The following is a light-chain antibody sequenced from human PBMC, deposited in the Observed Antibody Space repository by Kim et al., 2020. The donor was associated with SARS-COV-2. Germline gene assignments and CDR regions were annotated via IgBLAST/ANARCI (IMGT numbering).Light chain of an antibody. V-gene: IGLV4-69*01. Sequence: ASVRRTCTLSRGHSSYAIAWHQLQTEKGPRYLMKINSDGSHDKGDGIPDRFSGSSSGAERYLTISSLQSEDEADYFCQTWATGIRVFGGGTQLTVL. CDR1: RGHSSYA. J-gene: IGLJ3*02. CDR3: QTWATGIRV. CDR2: INSDGSH.